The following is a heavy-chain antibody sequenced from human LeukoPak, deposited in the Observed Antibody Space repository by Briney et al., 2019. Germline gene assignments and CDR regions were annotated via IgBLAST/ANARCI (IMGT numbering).Heavy chain of an antibody. D-gene: IGHD3-22*01. J-gene: IGHJ3*02. CDR3: ARDDSSGYIDAFDI. CDR2: ISSSGSTI. V-gene: IGHV3-48*03. CDR1: GFTFSSYE. Sequence: PGGSLRLSCAASGFTFSSYEMNWVRQAPGKGLEWVSYISSSGSTIYYADSVKGRFTISRDNAKNSLYLQMNSLRAEDTAVYYCARDDSSGYIDAFDIWGQGTMVTVSS.